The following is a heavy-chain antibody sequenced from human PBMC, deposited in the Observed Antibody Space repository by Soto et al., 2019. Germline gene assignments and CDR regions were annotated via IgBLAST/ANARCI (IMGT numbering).Heavy chain of an antibody. Sequence: QITLKESGPTLVKPTQTLTLTCTFSGFSLSTSGVGVGWIRQPPGKALEWLALIYWDDDKRYSPSLKSRLTITKDTSKNQVVLTMTNMGPVDTATYYCTHRQTYCGGNCYSGFDYWGQGTLVTVSS. CDR2: IYWDDDK. D-gene: IGHD2-21*02. CDR1: GFSLSTSGVG. V-gene: IGHV2-5*02. CDR3: THRQTYCGGNCYSGFDY. J-gene: IGHJ4*02.